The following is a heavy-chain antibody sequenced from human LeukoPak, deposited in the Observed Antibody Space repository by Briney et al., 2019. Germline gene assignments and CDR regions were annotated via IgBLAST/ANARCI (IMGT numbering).Heavy chain of an antibody. CDR3: ARGPYCGGDCYSTAFDI. Sequence: PSETLSLTCSVSGGCISSHYWSWIRQPPGKGLEWIGYIYYSGSTNYNPSLKSRVTISIDTSENQFSLKLSSVAAADTAVYYCARGPYCGGDCYSTAFDIWGQGTMVTVSS. CDR2: IYYSGST. J-gene: IGHJ3*02. CDR1: GGCISSHY. V-gene: IGHV4-59*11. D-gene: IGHD2-21*02.